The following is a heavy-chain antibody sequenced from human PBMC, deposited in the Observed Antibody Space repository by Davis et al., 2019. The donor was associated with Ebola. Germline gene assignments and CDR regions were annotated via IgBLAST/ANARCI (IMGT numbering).Heavy chain of an antibody. CDR2: IYWDDDK. V-gene: IGHV2-5*02. J-gene: IGHJ3*02. CDR1: GFSLSTSGVG. D-gene: IGHD3-3*01. Sequence: SGPTLVKPTQTLTLTCTFSGFSLSTSGVGVVWIRQLPAKALEWLALIYWDDDKRYSPSLKSRLTITKDTSKNQVVLTMTNMDPVDTATYYCAHSVEGYDFWSGYYTNHDAFDIWGQGTMVTVSS. CDR3: AHSVEGYDFWSGYYTNHDAFDI.